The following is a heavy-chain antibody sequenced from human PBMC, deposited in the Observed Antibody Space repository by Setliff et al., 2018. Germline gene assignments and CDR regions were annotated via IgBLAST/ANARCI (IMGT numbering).Heavy chain of an antibody. CDR3: ARGTTNLNYYYYMDV. J-gene: IGHJ6*03. Sequence: SETLSLTCTVSGGSISSSSYYWGWIRQPPGKGLEWIGYIYYIGSTYYNPSLKSRVTISVDTSQNQFSLRLSSVTAADTAVYYCARGTTNLNYYYYMDVWGKGTTVTVSS. D-gene: IGHD4-4*01. CDR1: GGSISSSSYY. V-gene: IGHV4-31*03. CDR2: IYYIGST.